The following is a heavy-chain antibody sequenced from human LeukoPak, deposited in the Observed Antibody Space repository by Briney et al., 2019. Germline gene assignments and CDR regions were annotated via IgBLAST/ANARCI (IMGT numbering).Heavy chain of an antibody. CDR1: GGPISSYY. CDR3: ASESSGYSPDAFDI. J-gene: IGHJ3*02. Sequence: SETLSLTCTVSGGPISSYYWSWIRQPAGKGLEWIGRVYTSGSTNYNPSLKSRVTMSVDTSKNQFSLKLSSVTAADTAVYYCASESSGYSPDAFDIWGQGTMVTVSS. D-gene: IGHD3-22*01. V-gene: IGHV4-4*07. CDR2: VYTSGST.